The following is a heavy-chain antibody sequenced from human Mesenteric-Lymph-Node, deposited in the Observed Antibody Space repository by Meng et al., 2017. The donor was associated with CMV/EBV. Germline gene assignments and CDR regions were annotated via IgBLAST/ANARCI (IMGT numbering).Heavy chain of an antibody. D-gene: IGHD4-17*01. CDR1: GFTFSTYN. CDR2: ISGSGTYI. J-gene: IGHJ4*02. V-gene: IGHV3-21*01. CDR3: ARDQDFGDYQFFDY. Sequence: GGSLRLSCAASGFTFSTYNMNWVRQAPGKGLEWVSSISGSGTYIYYADSLMGRFTISRDNAMHSLYLQMDSLRAEDTAVYYCARDQDFGDYQFFDYWGQRTLVTVSS.